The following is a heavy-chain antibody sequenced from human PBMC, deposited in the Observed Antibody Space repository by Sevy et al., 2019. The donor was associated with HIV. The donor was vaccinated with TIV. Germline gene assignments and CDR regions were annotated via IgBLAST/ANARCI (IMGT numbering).Heavy chain of an antibody. D-gene: IGHD3-16*02. Sequence: GGSLRLSCAASGFTFSIYAMSWVRQAPGKGLEWVSGLSGSGGSTYYADSVKGRFTISRDNSKNTLYLQMNSLTAEDTAVYYCAKDQGGYVWGTFRDYWGQGTLVTVSS. J-gene: IGHJ4*02. CDR2: LSGSGGST. CDR1: GFTFSIYA. V-gene: IGHV3-23*01. CDR3: AKDQGGYVWGTFRDY.